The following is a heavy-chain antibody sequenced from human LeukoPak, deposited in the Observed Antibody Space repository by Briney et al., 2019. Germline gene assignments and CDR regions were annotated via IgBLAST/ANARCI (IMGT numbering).Heavy chain of an antibody. D-gene: IGHD2-2*01. Sequence: ASVKVSCKASGYTFTAYYVHWVRQAPGQGLKWMGYIKPTSGDSNYAQKFQDRVTMTRDTSISTAYLELSRLTSDDTAVYYCSTEDKYCSTTTCGDYWGQGTLVTVSS. CDR1: GYTFTAYY. V-gene: IGHV1-2*02. CDR3: STEDKYCSTTTCGDY. J-gene: IGHJ4*02. CDR2: IKPTSGDS.